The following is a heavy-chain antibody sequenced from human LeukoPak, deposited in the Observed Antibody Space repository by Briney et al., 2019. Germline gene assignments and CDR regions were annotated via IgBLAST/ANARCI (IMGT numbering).Heavy chain of an antibody. V-gene: IGHV4-39*01. Sequence: SETLSLTCTVSGGSISSSSYYWGWIRQPPGQGLEWIGSIYYSGSTYYNPSLKSRVTISVDTSKNQFSLKLSSVTAADTAVYYCARQVGSYYYYYMDVWGKGTTVTVSS. CDR3: ARQVGSYYYYYMDV. CDR2: IYYSGST. CDR1: GGSISSSSYY. J-gene: IGHJ6*03. D-gene: IGHD3-10*01.